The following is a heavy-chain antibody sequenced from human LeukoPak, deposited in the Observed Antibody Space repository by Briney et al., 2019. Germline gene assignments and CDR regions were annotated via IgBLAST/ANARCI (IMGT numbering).Heavy chain of an antibody. V-gene: IGHV3-11*04. CDR2: ISSSSSTI. CDR1: GFTFSDHY. Sequence: GGSLRLSCAASGFTFSDHYMSWIRQAPGKGLEWVSYISSSSSTIYYADSVKGRFTISRDNAKNSLYLQMNSLRAEDTAVYYCARVPHSSGWDVYDYWGQGTLVTVSS. J-gene: IGHJ4*02. D-gene: IGHD6-19*01. CDR3: ARVPHSSGWDVYDY.